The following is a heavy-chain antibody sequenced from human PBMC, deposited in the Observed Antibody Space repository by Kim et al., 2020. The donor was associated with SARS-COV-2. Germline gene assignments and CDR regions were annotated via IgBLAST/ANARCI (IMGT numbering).Heavy chain of an antibody. J-gene: IGHJ4*02. V-gene: IGHV3-33*01. CDR1: GFTFSSYG. CDR2: IWYDGSNK. D-gene: IGHD3-16*02. Sequence: GGSLRLSCAASGFTFSSYGMHWVRQAPGKGLEWVAVIWYDGSNKYYADSVKGRFTISRDNSKNTLYLQMNSLRAEDTAVYYCAREGYPGWYFDYWGQGTLVTVSS. CDR3: AREGYPGWYFDY.